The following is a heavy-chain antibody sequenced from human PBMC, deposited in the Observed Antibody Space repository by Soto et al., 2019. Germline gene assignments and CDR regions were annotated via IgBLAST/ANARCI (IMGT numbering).Heavy chain of an antibody. CDR1: GGSISSGGYY. CDR2: IHYSGTT. CDR3: AREYVGSDKNWFDP. Sequence: QVQLQESGPGLVKPSQTLSLTCTVSGGSISSGGYYWSWIRQHPGKGLEWIGNIHYSGTTYYIPALKSRITMSIDTSKNQFSLKLGSVNAADTAVYYCAREYVGSDKNWFDPWGQGTLVTVSS. V-gene: IGHV4-31*03. D-gene: IGHD5-12*01. J-gene: IGHJ5*02.